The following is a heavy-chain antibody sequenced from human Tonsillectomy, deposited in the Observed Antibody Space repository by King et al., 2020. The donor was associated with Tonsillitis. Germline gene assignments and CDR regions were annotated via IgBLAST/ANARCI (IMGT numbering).Heavy chain of an antibody. V-gene: IGHV3-23*04. CDR2: LSGGAGGT. CDR1: GFTFSAYA. J-gene: IGHJ4*02. CDR3: AKGHDFWSGCYASGY. Sequence: VQLVESGGGLVQPGGSLRLSCAASGFTFSAYAMSWVRQSPGKGLEWVSALSGGAGGTFYADSVKGRFTISRDNSKNTLYVQMNSLRGEDTAVYYCAKGHDFWSGCYASGYWGQGTLVTVSS. D-gene: IGHD3-3*01.